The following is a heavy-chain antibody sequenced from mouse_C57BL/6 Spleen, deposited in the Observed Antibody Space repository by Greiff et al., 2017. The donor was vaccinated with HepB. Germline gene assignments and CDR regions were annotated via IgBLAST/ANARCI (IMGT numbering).Heavy chain of an antibody. CDR1: GFTFNTYA. V-gene: IGHV10-3*01. CDR2: IRSKSSNYAT. J-gene: IGHJ2*01. CDR3: GREGSIFFDY. Sequence: EVQLVESGGGLVQPQGSLKLSCAASGFTFNTYAMHWVRQAPGRGLEWVARIRSKSSNYATYYADSVKDRFTISRDDSQSMLYLQMNNLKTEDTAMYYCGREGSIFFDYWGQGTTLTVSS.